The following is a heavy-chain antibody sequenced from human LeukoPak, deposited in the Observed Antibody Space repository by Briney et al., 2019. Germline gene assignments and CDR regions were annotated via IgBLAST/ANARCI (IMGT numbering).Heavy chain of an antibody. J-gene: IGHJ4*02. CDR1: GYTFTSYG. CDR2: ISAYNGNT. D-gene: IGHD4-17*01. Sequence: AAVKVSCKASGYTFTSYGISWVRQAPGQGLEWMGWISAYNGNTNYAQKLQGRVTMTTDTSTSTAYMELRSLRSDDTAVYYCARGLHDYGDNWHFDYWGQGTLVTVSS. V-gene: IGHV1-18*01. CDR3: ARGLHDYGDNWHFDY.